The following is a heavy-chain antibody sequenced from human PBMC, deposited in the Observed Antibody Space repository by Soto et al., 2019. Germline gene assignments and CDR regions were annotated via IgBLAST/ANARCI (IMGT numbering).Heavy chain of an antibody. J-gene: IGHJ6*02. Sequence: EVQLVESGGGLVQPGGSLRLSCAASGFTFSSYWMHWVRQAPGEGLVWDSRINSDGSNTTYADSVKGRFTTSRDNAKNTLFLQMNSLRGEDTAVYYCARHVAVATISWGTYGMDVWGQGTTVTVSS. CDR2: INSDGSNT. V-gene: IGHV3-74*01. D-gene: IGHD5-12*01. CDR3: ARHVAVATISWGTYGMDV. CDR1: GFTFSSYW.